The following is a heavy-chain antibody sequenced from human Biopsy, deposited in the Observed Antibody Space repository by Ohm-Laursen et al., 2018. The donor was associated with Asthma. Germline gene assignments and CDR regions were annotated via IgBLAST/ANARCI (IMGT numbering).Heavy chain of an antibody. CDR3: ARTYYDFLTGQVKDVFGV. J-gene: IGHJ3*01. D-gene: IGHD3-9*01. CDR1: GYNFIGFA. Sequence: ASVKVSCKASGYNFIGFAIHWVRQAPGQRLEWMGWVNTGNGDTKYSQKFQGRVTITRDTSASTAYMELRSLRSEDAATYYCARTYYDFLTGQVKDVFGVWGQGTMVTVSS. V-gene: IGHV1-3*04. CDR2: VNTGNGDT.